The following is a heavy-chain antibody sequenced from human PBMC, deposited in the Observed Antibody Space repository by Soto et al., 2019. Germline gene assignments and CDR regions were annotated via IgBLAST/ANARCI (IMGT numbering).Heavy chain of an antibody. D-gene: IGHD3-3*02. CDR3: ERDEEGHFRSGNYTHYGMDV. J-gene: IGHJ6*04. CDR2: ISAYTVNA. Sequence: ASVKVSCQTSGYNFPSCGISWLRKATGQGLQGXGWISAYTVNANYALKLQGRATMTTDTSTSTAYMEMRSLRSDDTAVYYWERDEEGHFRSGNYTHYGMDVWGEGTTVTVSS. V-gene: IGHV1-18*01. CDR1: GYNFPSCG.